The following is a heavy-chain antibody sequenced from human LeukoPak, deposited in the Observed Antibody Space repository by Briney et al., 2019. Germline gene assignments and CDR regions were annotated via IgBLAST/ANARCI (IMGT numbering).Heavy chain of an antibody. Sequence: SETLSLTCTVSGGSISSSSYYWGWIRQPPGKGLEWIGGIYYSGSTYYNPSLKSRVTISVDTSKNQFSLKLSSVTAADTAVYYCARQQVGGGSGPIFDYWGQGTLVTVSS. D-gene: IGHD2-15*01. J-gene: IGHJ4*02. CDR1: GGSISSSSYY. CDR3: ARQQVGGGSGPIFDY. CDR2: IYYSGST. V-gene: IGHV4-39*01.